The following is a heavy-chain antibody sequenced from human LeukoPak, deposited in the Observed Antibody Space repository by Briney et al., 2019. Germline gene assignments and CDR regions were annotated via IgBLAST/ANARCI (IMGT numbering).Heavy chain of an antibody. CDR1: GDSVSSNSAA. V-gene: IGHV6-1*01. CDR3: AGEPRRQWPVLNFDY. Sequence: SQTLSLTCAISGDSVSSNSAAWNWIRQSPSRGLEWLGRTYYRSKWYNDYAVSVKSRITINPDTSKNQFSLQLNSVTPEDTAVYYCAGEPRRQWPVLNFDYWGQGTLVTVSS. D-gene: IGHD6-19*01. J-gene: IGHJ4*02. CDR2: TYYRSKWYN.